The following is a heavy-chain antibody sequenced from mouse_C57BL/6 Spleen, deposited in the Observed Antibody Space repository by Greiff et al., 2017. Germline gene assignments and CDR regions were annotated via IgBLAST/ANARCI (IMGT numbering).Heavy chain of an antibody. D-gene: IGHD2-4*01. CDR1: GFSLTSYG. V-gene: IGHV2-9*01. J-gene: IGHJ4*01. CDR2: IWGGGRT. CDR3: AKHGDYEYDDYYAMDY. Sequence: VQLQQSGPGLVAPSQSLSITCTVSGFSLTSYGVDWVRQPPGKGLEWLGVIWGGGRTNYTSAPMSRLRINKDNYKRQVVLKMNSLQTDDTAMYYCAKHGDYEYDDYYAMDYWGKGTSGTVAS.